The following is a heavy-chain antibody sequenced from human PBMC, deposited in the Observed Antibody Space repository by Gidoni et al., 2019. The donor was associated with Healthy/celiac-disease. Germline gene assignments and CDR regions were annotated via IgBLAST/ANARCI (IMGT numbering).Heavy chain of an antibody. D-gene: IGHD3-16*02. CDR2: INHSGST. Sequence: QVQLQQWGAGLLKPSETLSLTCAVYGGSFSGYYWSWIRQPPGKGLEWIGEINHSGSTNYNPSLKSRVTISVDTSKNQFSLKLSSVTAADTAVYYCARASYGYPYYYYMDVWGKGTTVTVSS. V-gene: IGHV4-34*01. CDR3: ARASYGYPYYYYMDV. J-gene: IGHJ6*03. CDR1: GGSFSGYY.